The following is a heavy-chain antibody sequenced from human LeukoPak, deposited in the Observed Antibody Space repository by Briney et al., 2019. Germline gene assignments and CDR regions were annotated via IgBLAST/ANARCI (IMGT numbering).Heavy chain of an antibody. CDR2: FNPNSGGT. CDR1: GYTFTDYF. D-gene: IGHD1-26*01. Sequence: ASVKVSCKASGYTFTDYFMHWVRQAPGQGLEWMGWFNPNSGGTDYAQKFQGRVTMTRDTSISTAYMELSRLRSDDTAVFYCARDLAMYSPDLDYWGQGTLVTVSS. V-gene: IGHV1-2*02. J-gene: IGHJ4*02. CDR3: ARDLAMYSPDLDY.